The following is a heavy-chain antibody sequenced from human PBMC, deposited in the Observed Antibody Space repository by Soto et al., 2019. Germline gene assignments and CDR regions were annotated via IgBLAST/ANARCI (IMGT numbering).Heavy chain of an antibody. CDR2: IYYSGST. CDR3: ARGRLTIFGVVLTP. D-gene: IGHD3-3*01. V-gene: IGHV4-59*01. Sequence: ASETLSLTCTVSGGSISSYYWSWIRQPPGKGLEWIGYIYYSGSTNYNPSLKSRVTISVDTSKNQFSLKLSSVTAADTAVYYCARGRLTIFGVVLTPWGQGTLVTVSS. CDR1: GGSISSYY. J-gene: IGHJ5*02.